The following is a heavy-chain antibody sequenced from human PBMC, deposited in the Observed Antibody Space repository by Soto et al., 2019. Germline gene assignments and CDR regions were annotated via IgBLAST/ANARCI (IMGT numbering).Heavy chain of an antibody. Sequence: QVQLVESGGGVVQPGRSLRLSCAASGFTFSSYGMHWVRQAPGKGLEWVAVISYDGSNKYYADSVKGRFTISRDNSMNTLYLQMTSLRAEDTAVYYCAKDRRLVHYYGMDVWGQGTTVTVSS. CDR1: GFTFSSYG. CDR2: ISYDGSNK. CDR3: AKDRRLVHYYGMDV. J-gene: IGHJ6*02. V-gene: IGHV3-30*18. D-gene: IGHD6-19*01.